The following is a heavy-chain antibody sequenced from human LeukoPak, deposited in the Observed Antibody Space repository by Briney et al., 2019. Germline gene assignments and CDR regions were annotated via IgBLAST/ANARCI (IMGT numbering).Heavy chain of an antibody. CDR1: GGSISSSSYY. CDR2: IYYSGST. D-gene: IGHD3-3*01. CDR3: ARQQTILHYFDS. J-gene: IGHJ4*02. Sequence: SETLSLTCTVSGGSISSSSYYWGWIRQPPGKGLEWIGTIYYSGSTYYNPSLKSRVTISVDTSKNQFSLKLSSVTAADTAVYYCARQQTILHYFDSWGQGTLVTVSS. V-gene: IGHV4-39*01.